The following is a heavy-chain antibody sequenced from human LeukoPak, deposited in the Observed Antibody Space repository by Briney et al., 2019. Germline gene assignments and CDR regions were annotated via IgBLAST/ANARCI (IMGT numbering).Heavy chain of an antibody. V-gene: IGHV3-48*03. CDR2: ISSSGSTI. D-gene: IGHD6-13*01. J-gene: IGHJ4*02. CDR3: AREYSSSLGY. CDR1: GFTFSSYE. Sequence: GGSLRLSCAASGFTFSSYEMNWVRQAPGKGLEWVSYISSSGSTIYYADSVKGRFTISRDNAKNPLYLQMNSLRAEDTAVYYCAREYSSSLGYWGQGTLVTVSS.